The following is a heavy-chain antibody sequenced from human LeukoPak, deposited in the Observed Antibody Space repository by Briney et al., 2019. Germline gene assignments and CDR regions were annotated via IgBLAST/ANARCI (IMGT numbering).Heavy chain of an antibody. D-gene: IGHD3-22*01. J-gene: IGHJ4*02. CDR1: GFTFSSCW. CDR2: INGDGSST. V-gene: IGHV3-74*01. Sequence: GGSLRLSCAASGFTFSSCWMHWVRQAPGKGLVWVSRINGDGSSTTYADSVKGRFTISRDNAKNTLYLQMNGLRAEDTAVYYCARDLVVTSAYWGQGTLVTVSS. CDR3: ARDLVVTSAY.